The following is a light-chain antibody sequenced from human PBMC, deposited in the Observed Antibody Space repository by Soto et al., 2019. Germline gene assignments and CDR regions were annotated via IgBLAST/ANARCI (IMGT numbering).Light chain of an antibody. J-gene: IGLJ1*01. CDR1: SSDVGAYNF. CDR3: SSYAGSNRV. V-gene: IGLV2-8*01. Sequence: SALTQPASFSGSPGQSITISCTGTSSDVGAYNFVSWYQQHPGKAPKLMIYEVSKRPSGVPDRFSGSKSGNTASLTVSGLQAEDEADYYCSSYAGSNRVFGTGTKVTVL. CDR2: EVS.